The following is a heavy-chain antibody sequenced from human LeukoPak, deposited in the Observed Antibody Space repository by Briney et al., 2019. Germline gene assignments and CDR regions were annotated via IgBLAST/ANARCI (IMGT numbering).Heavy chain of an antibody. Sequence: SGGSLRLSCVGSGITFSGFELNWVRQAPGKGLDWVSYISDDGSTKTYGDSVEGRITISRDNAKNTLSLQMNSLRLEDTGVYYCSRRFRDWGRGILVTVSS. CDR1: GITFSGFE. CDR2: ISDDGSTK. V-gene: IGHV3-48*03. CDR3: SRRFRD. J-gene: IGHJ4*02.